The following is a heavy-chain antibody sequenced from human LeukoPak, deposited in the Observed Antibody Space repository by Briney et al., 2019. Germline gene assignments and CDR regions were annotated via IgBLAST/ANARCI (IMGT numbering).Heavy chain of an antibody. CDR1: GYTFTSYA. D-gene: IGHD3-16*02. CDR2: ISAYNGNT. Sequence: ASVKVSCKASGYTFTSYAISWVRQAPGQGLEWMGWISAYNGNTNYAQKLQGRVTMTTDTSTSTAYMELRSLRSDDTAVYYCARGVMITFGGVIPDGYFDYWGQGTLVTVSS. CDR3: ARGVMITFGGVIPDGYFDY. J-gene: IGHJ4*02. V-gene: IGHV1-18*01.